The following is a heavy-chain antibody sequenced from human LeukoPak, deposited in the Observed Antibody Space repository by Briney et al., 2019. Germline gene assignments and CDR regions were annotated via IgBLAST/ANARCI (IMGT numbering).Heavy chain of an antibody. V-gene: IGHV1-2*02. Sequence: GASVQVSCKASGYTFTGYYIHWVRQAPGQGLEWMGWINPHSGGTNYAQKFQGGVTMTRDTSITTAYMELSSLRSDDTAVYYCARDVAEYCSSTSCYASHYWGQGTLVTVSS. CDR3: ARDVAEYCSSTSCYASHY. CDR1: GYTFTGYY. J-gene: IGHJ4*02. CDR2: INPHSGGT. D-gene: IGHD2-2*01.